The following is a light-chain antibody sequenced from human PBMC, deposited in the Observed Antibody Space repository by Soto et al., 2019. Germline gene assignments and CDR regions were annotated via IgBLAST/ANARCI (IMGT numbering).Light chain of an antibody. CDR1: QTVRSN. J-gene: IGKJ1*01. CDR3: QQYNHWPPWT. Sequence: EIVLTQSPGTLSLSPGERATLSCRASQTVRSNFLAWYQQKPGQAPRLLIYEASNRDTGVPTRFSGSGSGTEFTLTITSLQSEDFAVYYCQQYNHWPPWTFGQGTKVEIK. V-gene: IGKV3D-15*01. CDR2: EAS.